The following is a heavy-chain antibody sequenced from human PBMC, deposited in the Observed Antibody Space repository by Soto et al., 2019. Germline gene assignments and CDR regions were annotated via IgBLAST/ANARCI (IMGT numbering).Heavy chain of an antibody. CDR1: GGSISSYY. V-gene: IGHV4-59*01. Sequence: PSETLSLTCTVSGGSISSYYWSWIRQPPGKGLEWIGYIYYSGSTNYNPSLKSRVTISVDTSKNQFSLKLSSVTAADTAVYYCARASEGSRDAFDIWGQGTMVTVSS. D-gene: IGHD6-13*01. CDR2: IYYSGST. J-gene: IGHJ3*02. CDR3: ARASEGSRDAFDI.